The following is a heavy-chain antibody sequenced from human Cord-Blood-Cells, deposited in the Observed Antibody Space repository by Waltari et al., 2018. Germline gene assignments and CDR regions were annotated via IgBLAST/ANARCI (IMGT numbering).Heavy chain of an antibody. J-gene: IGHJ4*02. CDR3: ARETGQFDY. D-gene: IGHD3-9*01. V-gene: IGHV4-38-2*02. CDR2: IYHSGST. Sequence: QVQLQESGPGLVKPSEALSHTRAVSGYYLSGGYYWGWIRQPPGKGLEWIGSIYHSGSTYPNPSLKSRVTISVDTSKNQFSLKLSSVTAADTAVYYCARETGQFDYWGQGTLVTVSS. CDR1: GYYLSGGYY.